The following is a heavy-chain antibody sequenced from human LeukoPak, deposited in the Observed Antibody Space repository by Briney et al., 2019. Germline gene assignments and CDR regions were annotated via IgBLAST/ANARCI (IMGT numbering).Heavy chain of an antibody. CDR2: IVGDSTIE. Sequence: GGSLRLSCAASGFAFNNDAMTWVRQPPGEGLEWVSTIVGDSTIEYYADSVKGRFTISSDNSKTMLFLHMNSLRAEDTAIYYCARQPYFYSYLDVWGKGTTVTVTS. CDR3: ARQPYFYSYLDV. CDR1: GFAFNNDA. V-gene: IGHV3-23*01. J-gene: IGHJ6*03. D-gene: IGHD5-18*01.